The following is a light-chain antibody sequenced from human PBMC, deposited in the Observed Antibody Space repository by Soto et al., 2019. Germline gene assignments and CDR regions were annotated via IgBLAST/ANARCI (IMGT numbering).Light chain of an antibody. CDR1: ASDVGAYDY. CDR2: EGR. V-gene: IGLV2-14*01. CDR3: SSSTSSSTLV. J-gene: IGLJ1*01. Sequence: QSVLTQPASVSGSPGQSITISCTGTASDVGAYDYVSWYQHHPGKPPKLLIFEGRDRPSGVYNRFSGSKSGNTASLTISGLQHEDEADYFCSSSTSSSTLVFGTVTKLTVL.